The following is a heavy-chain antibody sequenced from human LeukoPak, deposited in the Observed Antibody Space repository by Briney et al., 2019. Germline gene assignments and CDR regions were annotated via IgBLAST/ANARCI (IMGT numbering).Heavy chain of an antibody. CDR2: ISGSGGST. CDR3: GVIAFGRFDY. CDR1: GFTFSSYA. V-gene: IGHV3-23*01. Sequence: GGSLRLSCAASGFTFSSYAMSWVRQAPGKGLEWVSAISGSGGSTYYADSVKGRFTISRDNSKNTLYLRMNSLRAEDTAVYYCGVIAFGRFDYWGQGTLVTVSS. D-gene: IGHD3-16*01. J-gene: IGHJ4*02.